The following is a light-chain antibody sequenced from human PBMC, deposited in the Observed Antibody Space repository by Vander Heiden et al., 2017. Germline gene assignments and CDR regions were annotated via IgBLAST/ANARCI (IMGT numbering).Light chain of an antibody. Sequence: SSELTQDPAVSVALGPTVRSACQGDSLRSYYASWYQQKPGQAPVLVIYGKNNRPSGIPDRFSGSSSGNTASLTITGAQAEDEADYYCNSRDSSGNLVVFGGGTKLTVL. CDR3: NSRDSSGNLVV. J-gene: IGLJ2*01. CDR2: GKN. V-gene: IGLV3-19*01. CDR1: SLRSYY.